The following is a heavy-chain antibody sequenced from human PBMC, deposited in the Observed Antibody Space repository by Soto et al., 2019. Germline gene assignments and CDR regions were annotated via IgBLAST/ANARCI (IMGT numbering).Heavy chain of an antibody. CDR2: IKQDGSEK. J-gene: IGHJ5*02. V-gene: IGHV3-7*05. D-gene: IGHD6-19*01. CDR1: GFTFSSYW. Sequence: EVQLVESGGGLVQPGGSPRLSCAASGFTFSSYWMSWVRQAPGKGLEWVANIKQDGSEKYYVDSVKGRFTISRDNAKNSLYLQMNSLRAEDTAVYYCARGSRIAVAGTLFWFDPWGQGTLVTVSS. CDR3: ARGSRIAVAGTLFWFDP.